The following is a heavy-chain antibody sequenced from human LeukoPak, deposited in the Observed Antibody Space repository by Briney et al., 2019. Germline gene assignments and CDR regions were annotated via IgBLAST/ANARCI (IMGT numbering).Heavy chain of an antibody. CDR3: ARGGYSSSHRYHHNWFDP. J-gene: IGHJ5*02. CDR2: IYYSGST. CDR1: GGSISSYY. D-gene: IGHD6-6*01. Sequence: SETLSLTCTVSGGSISSYYWSWIRQPPGKGLEWIGYIYYSGSTNYNPSLKSRVTISVDTSKNQFSLKLSSVTAADTAVYYCARGGYSSSHRYHHNWFDPWGQGTLVTVSS. V-gene: IGHV4-59*12.